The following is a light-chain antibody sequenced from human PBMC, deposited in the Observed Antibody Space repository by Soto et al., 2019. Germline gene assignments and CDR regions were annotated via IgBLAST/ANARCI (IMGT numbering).Light chain of an antibody. CDR3: QQYDNLPIT. Sequence: IQMTQSPSSLSASVGDRVTITCQASQDISNYLNWYQQKPGKAPKLLIYDASNLETGVPSRFSGSGSGTDFTFTISSLQPEYIATYYCQQYDNLPITFGQGTRLEIK. CDR2: DAS. J-gene: IGKJ5*01. CDR1: QDISNY. V-gene: IGKV1-33*01.